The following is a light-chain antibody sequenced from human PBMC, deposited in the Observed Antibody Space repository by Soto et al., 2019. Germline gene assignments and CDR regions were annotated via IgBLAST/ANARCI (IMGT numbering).Light chain of an antibody. Sequence: EIVLTQSPATLSLSPGERATLSCRASQSVGTSYLACYQQRPGQAPRLLISGSSTRAAGIPDRFSGSGSGTEFTLTITRLEPEDFAVYYCQQYGRSPFSFGPGTKVDF. CDR3: QQYGRSPFS. CDR2: GSS. CDR1: QSVGTSY. V-gene: IGKV3-20*01. J-gene: IGKJ3*01.